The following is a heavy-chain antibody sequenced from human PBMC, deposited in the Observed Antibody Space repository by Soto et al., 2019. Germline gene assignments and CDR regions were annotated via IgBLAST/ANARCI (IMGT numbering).Heavy chain of an antibody. CDR2: IYYSGST. Sequence: SETLSLTCTVSGGSISSYYWSWIRQPPGKGLEWIGYIYYSGSTNYNPSLKSRVTISVDTSKNQFSLKLSSVTAADTAVYYCARLGYSSSNRGSWFDPWGQGTRVTVSS. D-gene: IGHD6-6*01. CDR3: ARLGYSSSNRGSWFDP. CDR1: GGSISSYY. J-gene: IGHJ5*02. V-gene: IGHV4-59*08.